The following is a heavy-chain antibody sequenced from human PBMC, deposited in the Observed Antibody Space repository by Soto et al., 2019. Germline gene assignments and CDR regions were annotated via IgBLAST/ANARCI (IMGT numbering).Heavy chain of an antibody. J-gene: IGHJ4*02. CDR3: ARARFIAAAALFDY. CDR1: GYTFTGYY. Sequence: QVQLVQSGAEVKKPGASVKVSCKASGYTFTGYYMHWVRQAPGQGLEWMGWINPNSGGTNYAQKFQGWVTMTRDTSISTAYMELSGLRSDDTAVYYCARARFIAAAALFDYWGQGTLVTVSS. CDR2: INPNSGGT. D-gene: IGHD6-13*01. V-gene: IGHV1-2*04.